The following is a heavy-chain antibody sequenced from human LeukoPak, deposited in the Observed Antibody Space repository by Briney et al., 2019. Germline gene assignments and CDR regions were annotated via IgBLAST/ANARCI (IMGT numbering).Heavy chain of an antibody. Sequence: ASVKVSCKASGYTFTSYGISWVRQAPGQGLEWMGWISAYNGNTNYAQKLQGRVTMTTDTSTSTAYMELRSLRSDDTAMYYCASGYYDSSEDGMDVWGQGTTVTVSS. V-gene: IGHV1-18*01. J-gene: IGHJ6*02. CDR1: GYTFTSYG. CDR2: ISAYNGNT. D-gene: IGHD3-22*01. CDR3: ASGYYDSSEDGMDV.